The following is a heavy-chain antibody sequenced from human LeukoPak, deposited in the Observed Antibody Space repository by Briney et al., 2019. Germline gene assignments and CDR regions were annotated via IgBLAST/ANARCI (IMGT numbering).Heavy chain of an antibody. V-gene: IGHV4-34*01. CDR3: TRMTTGHDY. D-gene: IGHD4-17*01. Sequence: PSETLSLTCAVSGVSFDDYYWAWVRQTPGKGLEWIGEINHSGYTNDSPSLKSCVTLSIDTSRKQFSLNLRSVTVADAGTYYCTRMTTGHDYWGQGILVTVSS. CDR2: INHSGYT. CDR1: GVSFDDYY. J-gene: IGHJ4*02.